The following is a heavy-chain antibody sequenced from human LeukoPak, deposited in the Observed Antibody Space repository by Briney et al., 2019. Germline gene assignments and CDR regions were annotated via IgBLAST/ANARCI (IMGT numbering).Heavy chain of an antibody. CDR1: GYTFTYRY. CDR3: ARSVVGSGATEGAFDI. CDR2: ITPFNGNT. V-gene: IGHV1-45*02. D-gene: IGHD3-10*01. Sequence: GASVKVSCKASGYTFTYRYLHWVRQAPGQALEWMGWITPFNGNTNYAQKFQDRVTITRDRSMSTAYMELSSLRSEDTAMYYCARSVVGSGATEGAFDIWGQGTMVTVSS. J-gene: IGHJ3*02.